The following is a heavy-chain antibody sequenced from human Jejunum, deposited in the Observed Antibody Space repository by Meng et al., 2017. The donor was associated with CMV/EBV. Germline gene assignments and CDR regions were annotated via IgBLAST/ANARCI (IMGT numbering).Heavy chain of an antibody. D-gene: IGHD2-2*01. CDR1: GFPFNTYA. Sequence: GFPFNTYAMTWVRPAPGKGLQWVSAIGDSGDRTYYADSEKGRFTISRDNSKNALSLQMSSLRAEDTAVYYCARHTVVAGSYYGLDVWGQGTTVTVSS. V-gene: IGHV3-23*01. J-gene: IGHJ6*02. CDR2: IGDSGDRT. CDR3: ARHTVVAGSYYGLDV.